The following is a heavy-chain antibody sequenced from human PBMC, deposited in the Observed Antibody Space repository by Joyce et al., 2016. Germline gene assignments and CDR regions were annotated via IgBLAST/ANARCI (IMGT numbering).Heavy chain of an antibody. CDR2: INSDDSTI. V-gene: IGHV3-48*03. CDR1: GIILHNKE. CDR3: TTPSCAN. D-gene: IGHD2-2*01. J-gene: IGHJ4*02. Sequence: EVQLVEYGGGLVQPGGFLRLSCAASGIILHNKEMNWVRQAPGKGLEWISSINSDDSTIHYADSVRGRFTISRDNARNSLFLEMNSLRVEDTAMYYCTTPSCANWGQGSLVTVSS.